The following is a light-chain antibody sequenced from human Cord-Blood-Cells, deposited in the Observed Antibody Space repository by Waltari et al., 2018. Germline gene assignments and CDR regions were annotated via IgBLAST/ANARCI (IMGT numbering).Light chain of an antibody. V-gene: IGLV2-11*01. Sequence: QSALTQPPSVSGSPAQSVTIFCTGTSRDVGAYNYVSWYQQHPGKAPKLMIYDVSKRPSGVPDRFSGSKSGNTASLTISGLQAEDEADYYCCSYAGSYTFVFGTGTKVTVL. J-gene: IGLJ1*01. CDR3: CSYAGSYTFV. CDR1: SRDVGAYNY. CDR2: DVS.